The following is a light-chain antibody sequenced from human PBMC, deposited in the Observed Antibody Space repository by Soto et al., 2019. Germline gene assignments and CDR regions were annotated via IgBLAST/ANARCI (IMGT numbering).Light chain of an antibody. Sequence: DIQMTQSPSRMYASVGDTITITCRASQTFSSWLAWYQQKPGKAPKLLIYKASTLKSGVPSRFSGSGSGTEFTLTISSLQPDDLATYYCQQYNSFSGTFGQGTKVDIK. V-gene: IGKV1-5*03. J-gene: IGKJ1*01. CDR2: KAS. CDR3: QQYNSFSGT. CDR1: QTFSSW.